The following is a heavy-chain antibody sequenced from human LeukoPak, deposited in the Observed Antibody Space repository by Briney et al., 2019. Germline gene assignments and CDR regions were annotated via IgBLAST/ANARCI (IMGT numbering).Heavy chain of an antibody. D-gene: IGHD1-1*01. J-gene: IGHJ4*02. CDR3: ARDSIQLWPNAIDF. CDR1: GFSLSAYW. V-gene: IGHV3-7*01. Sequence: GGSLRLSCAASGFSLSAYWMTWVRQAPGKGLEWVANINRDGSQKNHVDSVKGRFAISRDNAENSLYLQMNSLRAEDTAVYYCARDSIQLWPNAIDFWGQGTLVTVSS. CDR2: INRDGSQK.